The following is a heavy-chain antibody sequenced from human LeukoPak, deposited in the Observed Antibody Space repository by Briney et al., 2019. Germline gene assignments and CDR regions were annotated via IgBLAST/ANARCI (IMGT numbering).Heavy chain of an antibody. CDR2: ISYDGSIK. V-gene: IGHV3-30-3*01. CDR3: ARGRAGNYHDY. D-gene: IGHD1-7*01. J-gene: IGHJ4*02. Sequence: PGGSLRLSCAASGFTFSSYAMHWVRQAPGKGLEWVAVISYDGSIKSYTDSAKGQFTISRDNPKNTLYLQLNGLRVEDTAVYYRARGRAGNYHDYWGQGTLVTVTS. CDR1: GFTFSSYA.